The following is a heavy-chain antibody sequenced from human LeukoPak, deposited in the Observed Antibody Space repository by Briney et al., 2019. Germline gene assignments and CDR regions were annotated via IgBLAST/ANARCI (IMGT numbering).Heavy chain of an antibody. V-gene: IGHV3-21*01. D-gene: IGHD3-9*01. CDR2: IDYDSSHV. CDR1: GFTFSTSA. J-gene: IGHJ4*02. CDR3: ARDPLRYLRVGHYDY. Sequence: GGSLRLSCAASGFTFSTSAMNWVRQVPGKGLEWVSSIDYDSSHVYYAASVRGRFTISRDNARNSVYLQMNSLRVEDTAVYYCARDPLRYLRVGHYDYWGQGTLVAVSS.